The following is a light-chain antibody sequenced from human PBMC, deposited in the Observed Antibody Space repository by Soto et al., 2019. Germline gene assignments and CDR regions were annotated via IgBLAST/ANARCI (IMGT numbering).Light chain of an antibody. CDR1: QSVSSN. CDR3: QQYNTWTSIT. J-gene: IGKJ5*01. V-gene: IGKV3-15*01. Sequence: EVVMTQSPAPLSVSAGERATLSCRASQSVSSNLAWYQQKPGQAPRLLIYDTSTRATGIPARFSGSGSGTEFTLTISSLQSEDFAVYYCQQYNTWTSITFGQGTRLEIK. CDR2: DTS.